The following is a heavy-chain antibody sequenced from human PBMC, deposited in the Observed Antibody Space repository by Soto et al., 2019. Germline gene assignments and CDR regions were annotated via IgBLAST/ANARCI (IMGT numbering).Heavy chain of an antibody. CDR3: AQDRGSSLYHWFDP. Sequence: EVQLLESGGGLVQPGGSLRLSCAASGFTFSSYGMSWVRQAPGKGLEWVSVISDGGGSTFYADSVKGRFTISRDNSKNTLYLQMNGLRADDTAVYYCAQDRGSSLYHWFDPWGQGTLVTVSS. CDR1: GFTFSSYG. D-gene: IGHD6-13*01. V-gene: IGHV3-23*01. J-gene: IGHJ5*02. CDR2: ISDGGGST.